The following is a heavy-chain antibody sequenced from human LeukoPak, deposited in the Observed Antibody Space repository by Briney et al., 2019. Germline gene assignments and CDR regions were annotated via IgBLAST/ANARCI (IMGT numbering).Heavy chain of an antibody. J-gene: IGHJ5*02. Sequence: SETLSLTCTVSGGSISSSTYYWAWIRQSPGKGLEWIGSITYSGSTYYNPSLESRVIISVDTSKNQFSLKLTSVTAADTAVYYCARQAPSTATTGGWFDPWGQGTVVTVSS. CDR1: GGSISSSTYY. CDR3: ARQAPSTATTGGWFDP. CDR2: ITYSGST. D-gene: IGHD1-1*01. V-gene: IGHV4-39*01.